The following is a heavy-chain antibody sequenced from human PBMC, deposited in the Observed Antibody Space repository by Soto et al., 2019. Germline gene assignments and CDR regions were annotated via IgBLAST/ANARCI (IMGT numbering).Heavy chain of an antibody. CDR3: ARDRPLYDYVWGSYRSQGPNWFDP. Sequence: GASLKVSCKAFGYTFTGYYMHWVRQAPGQGLEWMGWINPNSGGTNYAQKFQGWVTMTRDTSISTAYMELSRLRSDDTAVYYCARDRPLYDYVWGSYRSQGPNWFDPWGQGTLVTVSS. CDR2: INPNSGGT. D-gene: IGHD3-16*02. J-gene: IGHJ5*02. V-gene: IGHV1-2*04. CDR1: GYTFTGYY.